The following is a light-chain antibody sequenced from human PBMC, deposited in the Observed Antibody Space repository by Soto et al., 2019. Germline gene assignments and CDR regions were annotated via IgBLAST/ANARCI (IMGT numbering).Light chain of an antibody. CDR2: GAS. CDR1: QSVSSSY. CDR3: QQYGG. V-gene: IGKV3-20*01. J-gene: IGKJ1*01. Sequence: EIVLTQSPGTLSLSPGERATLSCRASQSVSSSYLAWYQQKPGQAPRLLTYGASSRATGIPDRFSGSGSGTDFTLTISRLEPDDFAVYYCQQYGGFGQGTKVEIK.